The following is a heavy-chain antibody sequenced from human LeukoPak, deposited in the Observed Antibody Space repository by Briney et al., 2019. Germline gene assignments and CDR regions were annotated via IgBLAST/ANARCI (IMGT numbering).Heavy chain of an antibody. CDR3: ARKLGGYLFDY. CDR2: IYYSGGT. Sequence: SETLSLTCTVSGGSISSHYWSWIRQPPGKGLGWIGYIYYSGGTNYNPSLKSRVTISVDTSKNQFSLKLSSATAADTAVYYCARKLGGYLFDYWGQGTLVTVSS. D-gene: IGHD4-23*01. J-gene: IGHJ4*02. V-gene: IGHV4-59*11. CDR1: GGSISSHY.